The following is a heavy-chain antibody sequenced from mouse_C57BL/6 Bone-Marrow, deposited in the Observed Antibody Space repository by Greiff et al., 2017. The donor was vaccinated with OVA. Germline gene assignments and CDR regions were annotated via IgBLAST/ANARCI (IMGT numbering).Heavy chain of an antibody. CDR2: IHPNSGST. CDR3: ARRGFTGAMDY. V-gene: IGHV1-64*01. Sequence: QVQLQQPGAELVKPGASVKLSCKASGYTFTSYWMHWVKQRPGQGLEWIGMIHPNSGSTNYNEKFKSKATLTVDKSSSTAYTQLSSLTSEDSAVYYCARRGFTGAMDYWGQGTSVTVSS. J-gene: IGHJ4*01. CDR1: GYTFTSYW.